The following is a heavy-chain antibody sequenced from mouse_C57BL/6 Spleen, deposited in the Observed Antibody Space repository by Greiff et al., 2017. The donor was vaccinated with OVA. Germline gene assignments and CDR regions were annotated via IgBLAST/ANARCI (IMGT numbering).Heavy chain of an antibody. CDR2: IDPSDSYT. Sequence: QVQLQQPGAELVMPGASVKLSCKASGYTFTSYWMHWVKQRPGQGLELIGEIDPSDSYTNYNQKFKGKSTLTVDKSSSTAYMQLSSLTSEDSAVYYCARSDKFAYWGQGTLVTVSA. CDR3: ARSDKFAY. V-gene: IGHV1-69*01. CDR1: GYTFTSYW. J-gene: IGHJ3*01.